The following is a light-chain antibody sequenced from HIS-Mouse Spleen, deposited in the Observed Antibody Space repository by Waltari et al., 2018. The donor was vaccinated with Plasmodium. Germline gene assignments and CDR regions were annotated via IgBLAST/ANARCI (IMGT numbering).Light chain of an antibody. CDR2: DVS. Sequence: QTALTQTRTVSGSPGQSVTIACSGTSSEVGGYKYVSWYQQHPGKAPKLMVYDVSKRPSGVPGRFSGSKSGNTASLTISGLQAEDEADYYCCSYAGSYTWVFGGGTKLTVL. CDR3: CSYAGSYTWV. J-gene: IGLJ3*02. V-gene: IGLV2-11*01. CDR1: SSEVGGYKY.